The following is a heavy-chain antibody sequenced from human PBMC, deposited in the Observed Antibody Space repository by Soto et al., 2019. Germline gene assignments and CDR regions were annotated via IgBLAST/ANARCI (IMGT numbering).Heavy chain of an antibody. CDR2: ISSSGSTI. J-gene: IGHJ5*02. D-gene: IGHD3-22*01. V-gene: IGHV3-48*03. CDR3: ATFYYDSMGRRFDP. CDR1: GFTFSSYE. Sequence: EVQLVESGGGLVQPGGSPRLSCAASGFTFSSYEMNWVRQAPGKGLEWVSYISSSGSTIYYADSVKGRFTISRDNAKNSLYLQMNSLRAEDTAVYYCATFYYDSMGRRFDPWGQGTLVTVSS.